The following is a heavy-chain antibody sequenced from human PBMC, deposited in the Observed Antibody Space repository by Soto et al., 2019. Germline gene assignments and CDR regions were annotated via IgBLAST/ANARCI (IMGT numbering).Heavy chain of an antibody. Sequence: QVQLVQSGAEVKKPGSSVKVSCKASGGTFSSYTISWVRQAPGQGLEWMGRIIPILGQANYAQKFQGSVTITADHATSTGYMELSSLRSEDRAVYYCARGGSYGHYEGFFDYWGQGTLVTVSS. CDR3: ARGGSYGHYEGFFDY. J-gene: IGHJ4*02. D-gene: IGHD4-17*01. CDR2: IIPILGQA. CDR1: GGTFSSYT. V-gene: IGHV1-69*08.